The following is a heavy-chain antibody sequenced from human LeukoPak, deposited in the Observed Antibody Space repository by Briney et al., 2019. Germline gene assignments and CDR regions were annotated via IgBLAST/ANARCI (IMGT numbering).Heavy chain of an antibody. V-gene: IGHV3-23*01. D-gene: IGHD3-10*01. CDR3: ARRISGSQNDY. CDR1: GFTFSSYT. J-gene: IGHJ4*02. Sequence: GGSLRLSCVASGFTFSSYTMTWVRQAPGKGLEWVSAISGSGSATYFADSAKGRFTISRDNSKNTLYPQMNSLRADDTAVYYCARRISGSQNDYWGQGTLVTVSS. CDR2: ISGSGSAT.